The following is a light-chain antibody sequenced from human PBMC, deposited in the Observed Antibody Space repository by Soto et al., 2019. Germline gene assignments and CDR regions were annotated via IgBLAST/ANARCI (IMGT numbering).Light chain of an antibody. Sequence: EIVMTQSPATLSVSPGGRATLSCRASQSVSRNLAWYQQKPGQAPRLLIYGASTRATGIPARFSGSGSGTEFTLTISSLQSEDFAVYYCQQYNNWPPYTFGQGTKLEIK. V-gene: IGKV3-15*01. CDR3: QQYNNWPPYT. CDR1: QSVSRN. J-gene: IGKJ2*01. CDR2: GAS.